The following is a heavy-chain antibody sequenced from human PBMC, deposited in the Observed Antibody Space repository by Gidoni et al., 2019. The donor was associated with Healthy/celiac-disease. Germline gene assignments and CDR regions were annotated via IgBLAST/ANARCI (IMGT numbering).Heavy chain of an antibody. CDR2: MSGSGGST. D-gene: IGHD6-19*01. V-gene: IGHV3-23*01. CDR1: GFTFSNYA. J-gene: IGHJ6*03. CDR3: ATRIGNQWLTEPQYFFYYMDV. Sequence: EVQLLESGGGLVQPGGSLRLSCAASGFTFSNYAMSWVRQAPVKGLEWVSVMSGSGGSTDYADSVKGRCTISRDNSKKTLYLHMNSLRAEDTAVYYCATRIGNQWLTEPQYFFYYMDVWGKGTTVTVSS.